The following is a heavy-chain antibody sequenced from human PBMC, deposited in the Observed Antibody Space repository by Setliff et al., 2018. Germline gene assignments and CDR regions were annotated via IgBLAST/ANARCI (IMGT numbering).Heavy chain of an antibody. CDR2: IYYSGST. J-gene: IGHJ6*02. V-gene: IGHV4-39*07. CDR1: GGSISSSSYY. CDR3: ARVLAAAGYYYYGMDV. D-gene: IGHD6-13*01. Sequence: LTCTVSGGSISSSSYYWGRIRQPPGKGLEWIGSIYYSGSTYYNPSLKSRVTISVDTSKNQFSLKLSSVTAADTAVYYCARVLAAAGYYYYGMDVWGQGTTVTVSS.